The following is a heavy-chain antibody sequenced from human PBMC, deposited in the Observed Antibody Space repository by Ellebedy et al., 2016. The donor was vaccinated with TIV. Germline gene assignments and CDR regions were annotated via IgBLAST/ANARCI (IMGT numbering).Heavy chain of an antibody. Sequence: GGSLRLSCAASGFTFGSYAMTWVRQAPGKGLEWVSSISGSGINTHYADSVKGRFSISRDNSKNTLFLQMNNLGAEGTAIYYCAKRINTAMVKGACDIWGQGTMVTVSS. V-gene: IGHV3-23*01. J-gene: IGHJ3*02. CDR2: ISGSGINT. D-gene: IGHD5-18*01. CDR1: GFTFGSYA. CDR3: AKRINTAMVKGACDI.